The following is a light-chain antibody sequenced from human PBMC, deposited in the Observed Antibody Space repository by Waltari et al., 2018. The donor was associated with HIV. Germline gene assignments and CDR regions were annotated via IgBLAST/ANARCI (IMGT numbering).Light chain of an antibody. V-gene: IGLV3-21*04. Sequence: SSVLTPPPSVSVAPGTTARITCVGTNIGRKSVHWYQQKPGQAPVLVIYYDSDRPSGIPERFSGSNSGNTATLTISRVEAGDEADYYCQVWDSSSDHVVFGGGTKLTVL. CDR3: QVWDSSSDHVV. CDR2: YDS. CDR1: NIGRKS. J-gene: IGLJ2*01.